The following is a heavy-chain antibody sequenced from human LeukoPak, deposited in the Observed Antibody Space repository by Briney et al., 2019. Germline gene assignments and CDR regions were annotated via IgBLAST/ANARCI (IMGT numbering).Heavy chain of an antibody. J-gene: IGHJ3*02. Sequence: GGSLRLSCAASGFTFSNYYMSWIRQAPGKGLEWLSYISSSGGPIYYADSVKGRFTISRDNAKNSLYLQMNSLRAEDTAVYYCAREARFWSGYYKGRGDAFDIWGQGTMVTVSS. CDR1: GFTFSNYY. D-gene: IGHD3-3*01. V-gene: IGHV3-11*01. CDR3: AREARFWSGYYKGRGDAFDI. CDR2: ISSSGGPI.